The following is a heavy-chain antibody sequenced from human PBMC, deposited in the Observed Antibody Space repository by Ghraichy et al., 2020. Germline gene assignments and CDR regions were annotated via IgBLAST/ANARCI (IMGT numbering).Heavy chain of an antibody. V-gene: IGHV4-59*01. D-gene: IGHD5-18*01. CDR2: IYYSGST. Sequence: SETLLTCTVSGGSISSYYWSWIRQPPGKGLEWIGYIYYSGSTNYNPSLKSRVTISVDTSKNQFSLKLSSVTAADTAVYYCARDLGGYSYGYWGFDYWGQGTLVTVSS. CDR1: GGSISSYY. CDR3: ARDLGGYSYGYWGFDY. J-gene: IGHJ4*02.